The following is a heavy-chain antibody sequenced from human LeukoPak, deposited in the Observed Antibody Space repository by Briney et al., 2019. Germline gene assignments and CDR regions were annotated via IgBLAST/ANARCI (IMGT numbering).Heavy chain of an antibody. Sequence: GGSLRLSCAASGFTFSGSAMHWVRQASGKGLEWVGRIRSKANSYATAYAASVKGRFTISRDDSKNTAYLQMNSLKTEDTAVYYCAAGYCSGGSCYWFDPWGQGTLVTVSS. D-gene: IGHD2-15*01. CDR3: AAGYCSGGSCYWFDP. CDR1: GFTFSGSA. CDR2: IRSKANSYAT. J-gene: IGHJ5*02. V-gene: IGHV3-73*01.